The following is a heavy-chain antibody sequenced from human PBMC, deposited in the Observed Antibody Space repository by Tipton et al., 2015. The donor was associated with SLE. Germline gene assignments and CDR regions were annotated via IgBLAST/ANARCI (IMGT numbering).Heavy chain of an antibody. D-gene: IGHD6-19*01. CDR1: GFIFKNFW. CDR2: IKQDGSAK. CDR3: ARAGAGPKPY. Sequence: SLRLSCAASGFIFKNFWMSWVRQAPGKGLEWVANIKQDGSAKDFVDSVKGRFSISRDNAKKTLYLQMNSLRAEDTAVYYCARAGAGPKPYWGQGTLVTVSS. J-gene: IGHJ4*02. V-gene: IGHV3-7*01.